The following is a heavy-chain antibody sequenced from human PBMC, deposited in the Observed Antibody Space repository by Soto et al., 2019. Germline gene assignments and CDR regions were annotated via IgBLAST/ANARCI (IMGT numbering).Heavy chain of an antibody. CDR3: ARDNRRFLEWLSLWYYYGMDV. J-gene: IGHJ6*02. D-gene: IGHD3-3*01. CDR1: GGSISSSSYY. Sequence: SETLSLTCTVSGGSISSSSYYWGWIRQPPGKGLEWIGSIYYSGSTYYNPSLKSRVTISVDTSKNQFSLKLSSVTAADTAVYYCARDNRRFLEWLSLWYYYGMDVWGQETTVTVSS. V-gene: IGHV4-39*07. CDR2: IYYSGST.